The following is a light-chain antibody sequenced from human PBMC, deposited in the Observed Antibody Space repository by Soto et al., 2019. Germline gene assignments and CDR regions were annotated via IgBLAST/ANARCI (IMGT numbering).Light chain of an antibody. CDR3: QKYNSAPFT. J-gene: IGKJ3*01. Sequence: EIVMTQSPATLSVSPGERATLFCRASQGVSTYLAWYQQKPGQAPRLLIYGPSTRATGIPARFSGSGSGTEFTLTISSLQPEDVATYYCQKYNSAPFTFGPGTKVDIK. CDR2: GPS. V-gene: IGKV3-15*01. CDR1: QGVSTY.